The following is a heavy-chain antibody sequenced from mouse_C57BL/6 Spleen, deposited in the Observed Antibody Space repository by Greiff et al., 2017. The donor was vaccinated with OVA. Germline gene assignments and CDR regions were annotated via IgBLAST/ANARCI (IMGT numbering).Heavy chain of an antibody. CDR1: GFTFTDYY. D-gene: IGHD2-4*01. CDR3: ARYFDYEGYYYAMDD. J-gene: IGHJ4*01. Sequence: EVQLVESGGGLVQPGGSLSLSCAASGFTFTDYYMSWVRQPPGKALEWLGFIRNKANGYTTEYSASVKGRFTISRDNSQSILYLQMNALRAEDSATYYCARYFDYEGYYYAMDDWGQGTSVTVSS. CDR2: IRNKANGYTT. V-gene: IGHV7-3*01.